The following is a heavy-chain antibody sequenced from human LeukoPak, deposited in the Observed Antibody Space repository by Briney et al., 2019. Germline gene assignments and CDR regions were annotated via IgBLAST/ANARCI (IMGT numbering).Heavy chain of an antibody. CDR3: ARDSHPYGDQNWFDP. CDR2: ISSSSSYI. CDR1: GCTFSSYS. J-gene: IGHJ5*02. V-gene: IGHV3-21*01. Sequence: GGSLRLSCAASGCTFSSYSMNWVRQAPGKGLQWVSSISSSSSYIYYADSVKGRFTISRDNAKNSLYLQMNSLRAEDTAVYYCARDSHPYGDQNWFDPWGQGTLVTVSS. D-gene: IGHD4-17*01.